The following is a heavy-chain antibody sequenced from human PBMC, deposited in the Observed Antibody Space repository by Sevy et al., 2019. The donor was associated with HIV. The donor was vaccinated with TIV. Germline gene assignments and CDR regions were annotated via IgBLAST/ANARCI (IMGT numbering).Heavy chain of an antibody. CDR3: ARRYDYVYAFDI. J-gene: IGHJ3*02. Sequence: GGSLRLSCAASGFTVSSNYMSWVRQAPGKGLEWVSVIYSGGSTYYADSVKGGFTISSDNSKNTLYLQRNSLRAEDTAVYYCARRYDYVYAFDIWGQGTMVTVSS. CDR2: IYSGGST. CDR1: GFTVSSNY. V-gene: IGHV3-53*01. D-gene: IGHD3-16*01.